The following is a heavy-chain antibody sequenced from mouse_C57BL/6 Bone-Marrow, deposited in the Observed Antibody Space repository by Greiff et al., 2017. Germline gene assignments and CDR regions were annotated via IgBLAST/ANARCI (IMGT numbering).Heavy chain of an antibody. J-gene: IGHJ1*03. CDR3: ARHNYDYDVGYVDV. D-gene: IGHD2-4*01. CDR1: GFTFSDYG. CDR2: ISNLAYSI. Sequence: EVQGVESGGGLVQPGGSLKLSCAASGFTFSDYGMAWVRQAPRKGPEWVAFISNLAYSIYYADTVTGRFTLSRENAKNTLYLEMSSLRSEDTAMYYGARHNYDYDVGYVDVWGTGTTLTVSS. V-gene: IGHV5-15*01.